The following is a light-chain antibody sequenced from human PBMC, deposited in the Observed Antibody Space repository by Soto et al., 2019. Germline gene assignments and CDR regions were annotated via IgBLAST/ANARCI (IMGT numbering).Light chain of an antibody. CDR3: CSLTAGHTYV. CDR2: HVT. J-gene: IGLJ1*01. CDR1: SSDIGHYDY. V-gene: IGLV2-14*03. Sequence: QPVLTQPASVSGSPGQSITISCTGTSSDIGHYDYVSWYQQHPGKAPKLMIYHVTYRSSGVSNRYSGSKSGNSASLTISGLQADDEADYYCCSLTAGHTYVFGSGTKLTVL.